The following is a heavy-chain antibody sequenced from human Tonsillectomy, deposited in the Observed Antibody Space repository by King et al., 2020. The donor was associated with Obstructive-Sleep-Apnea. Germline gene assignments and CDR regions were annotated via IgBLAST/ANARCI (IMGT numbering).Heavy chain of an antibody. Sequence: VQLVESGGGLVKPGGSLRLSCAASGFTFSNAWMSWVRQAPGKGLEWVGRIKSKTDGGNTDYAEPVKGRITISRDDSKNTLYLQMNSLKTEDTAVYYCTTRYYYGMDVWGQGTTVTVSS. CDR2: IKSKTDGGNT. CDR3: TTRYYYGMDV. J-gene: IGHJ6*02. V-gene: IGHV3-15*01. CDR1: GFTFSNAW.